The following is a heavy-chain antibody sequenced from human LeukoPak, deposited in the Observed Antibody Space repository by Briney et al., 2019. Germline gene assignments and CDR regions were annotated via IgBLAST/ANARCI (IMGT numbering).Heavy chain of an antibody. CDR3: ARGVIYRSGSYYVSHHYYYYMDV. Sequence: ASVKVSCKASGYTFTSYDINWVRQATGQGLEWMGWMNPNSGNTGYAQKFQGRVTMTRNTSISTAYMELSSLRSEDTAVYYCARGVIYRSGSYYVSHHYYYYMDVWGKGTTVTISS. CDR2: MNPNSGNT. D-gene: IGHD3-10*01. V-gene: IGHV1-8*01. J-gene: IGHJ6*03. CDR1: GYTFTSYD.